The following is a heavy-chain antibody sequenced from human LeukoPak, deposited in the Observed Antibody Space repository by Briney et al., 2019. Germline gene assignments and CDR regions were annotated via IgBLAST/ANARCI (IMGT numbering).Heavy chain of an antibody. CDR2: IYYSGST. CDR3: ARVAHSSGWYYYYYGMDV. D-gene: IGHD6-19*01. J-gene: IGHJ6*02. Sequence: SETLSLTCTVSGGSISSYYWSWIRQPPGKGLEWIGYIYYSGSTYYNPSLKSRVTISVDTSKNQFSLKLSSVTAADTAVYYCARVAHSSGWYYYYYGMDVWGQGTTVTVSS. V-gene: IGHV4-59*12. CDR1: GGSISSYY.